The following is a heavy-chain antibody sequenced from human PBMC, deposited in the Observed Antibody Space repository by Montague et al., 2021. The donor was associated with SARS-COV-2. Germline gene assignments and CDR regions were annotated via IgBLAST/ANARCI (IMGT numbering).Heavy chain of an antibody. D-gene: IGHD3-10*01. J-gene: IGHJ4*02. CDR2: INYDGSET. Sequence: SLSLSFSASGFTLYAYWMNWVRQAPGKGLEWVANINYDGSETYYVGSVKGRFTISRDNANNALHLQMNNLRAADTAVYFCARNPHRTYFYGSGIYLLNHSFDYWGPGTLVTVSS. CDR1: GFTLYAYW. CDR3: ARNPHRTYFYGSGIYLLNHSFDY. V-gene: IGHV3-7*01.